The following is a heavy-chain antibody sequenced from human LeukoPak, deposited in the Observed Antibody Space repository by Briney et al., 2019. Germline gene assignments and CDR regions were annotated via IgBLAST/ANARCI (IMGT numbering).Heavy chain of an antibody. CDR3: AKRSVEWLLYFDY. Sequence: GGSPRLSCAASGFTFSSYAMSWVRQAPGKGLEWVSAISGSGGSTYYADSVKGRFTISRDNSKNTLYLQMNSLRAEDTAVYYCAKRSVEWLLYFDYWGQGTLVTVSS. V-gene: IGHV3-23*01. D-gene: IGHD3-3*01. CDR1: GFTFSSYA. J-gene: IGHJ4*02. CDR2: ISGSGGST.